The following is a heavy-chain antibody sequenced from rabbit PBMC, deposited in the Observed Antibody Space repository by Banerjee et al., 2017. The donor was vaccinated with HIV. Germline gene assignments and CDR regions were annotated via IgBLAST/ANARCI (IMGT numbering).Heavy chain of an antibody. CDR2: IYAVTYGST. Sequence: QEQLEESGGDLVKPEGSLTLTCTVSGFTLSSYWICWVRQAPGKGLEWIACIYAVTYGSTYYANWAKGRFTISKTSSTTVTLQMTSLTDADTATYFCARKYSKTDGGYYDLWGQGTLVTVS. D-gene: IGHD1-1*01. J-gene: IGHJ4*01. CDR3: ARKYSKTDGGYYDL. V-gene: IGHV1S45*01. CDR1: GFTLSSYW.